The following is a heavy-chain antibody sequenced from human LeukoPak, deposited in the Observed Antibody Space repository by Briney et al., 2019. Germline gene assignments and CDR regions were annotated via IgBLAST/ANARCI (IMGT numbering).Heavy chain of an antibody. CDR3: ARSTTQYSISAIDS. J-gene: IGHJ4*02. Sequence: ASVKVSCKASGYTFTDYYMHWVRQAPGQGLECMGWIKANSGDTNYAQKFQGRVTMTRDTSISTAYMELSRLRSDDTAVYFCARSTTQYSISAIDSWGQGSLVTVS. V-gene: IGHV1-2*02. CDR1: GYTFTDYY. CDR2: IKANSGDT. D-gene: IGHD6-13*01.